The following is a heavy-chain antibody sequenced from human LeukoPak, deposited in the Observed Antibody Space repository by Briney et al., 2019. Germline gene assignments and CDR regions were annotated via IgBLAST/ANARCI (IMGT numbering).Heavy chain of an antibody. V-gene: IGHV4-39*07. D-gene: IGHD3-22*01. Sequence: PSETLSLTCTVSGGSISSSSYYWGWIRQPPGKGLEWIGSIYHSGSTYYNPSLKSRVTISVDTSKNQFSLKLSSVTAADTAVYYCARLSYDSSGYSDYWGQGTLVTVSS. CDR2: IYHSGST. CDR3: ARLSYDSSGYSDY. CDR1: GGSISSSSYY. J-gene: IGHJ4*02.